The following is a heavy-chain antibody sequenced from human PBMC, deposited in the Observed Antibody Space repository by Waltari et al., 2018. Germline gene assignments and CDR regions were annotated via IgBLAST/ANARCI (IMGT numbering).Heavy chain of an antibody. V-gene: IGHV3-73*01. D-gene: IGHD7-27*01. CDR2: IKSRTKGDAT. J-gene: IGHJ4*02. Sequence: EVQLVESGGALVQPGGSLKLSCAASGLIFSDYAMHWVRQASGKGLEWVVQIKSRTKGDATAYAESVQGRFTISRDDSKNTAYLEMNSLKTDDTAVYYCIRPFEMGIDWGQGTLVTVSS. CDR3: IRPFEMGID. CDR1: GLIFSDYA.